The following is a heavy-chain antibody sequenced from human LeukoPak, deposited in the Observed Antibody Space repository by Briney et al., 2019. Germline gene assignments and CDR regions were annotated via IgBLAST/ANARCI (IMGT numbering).Heavy chain of an antibody. J-gene: IGHJ4*02. CDR3: ARGRYSSSAYYFDY. CDR1: GYIFTSYW. Sequence: GESLKISCKGSGYIFTSYWIGWVREMPGKGLEWMGVVYPGDSDTRYSPSFQGQVTISADKFISTAYLQWNSLKASDTAMHCCARGRYSSSAYYFDYWGQGTLVTVSS. CDR2: VYPGDSDT. V-gene: IGHV5-51*01. D-gene: IGHD6-6*01.